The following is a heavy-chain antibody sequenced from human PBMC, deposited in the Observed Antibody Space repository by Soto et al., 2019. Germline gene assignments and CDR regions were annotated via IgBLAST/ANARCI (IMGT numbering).Heavy chain of an antibody. J-gene: IGHJ6*02. CDR3: ARFSNNWFQTEGMDV. V-gene: IGHV4-4*07. D-gene: IGHD1-1*01. CDR1: DDSITTYY. CDR2: IDASGNT. Sequence: SETLSLTCTVSDDSITTYYWNWIRQPAGKGLEWIGRIDASGNTNYNPSLNSRVTLSVDTSKKQFSLKLTSVTAADTAVYYCARFSNNWFQTEGMDVWGQGTTVTVSS.